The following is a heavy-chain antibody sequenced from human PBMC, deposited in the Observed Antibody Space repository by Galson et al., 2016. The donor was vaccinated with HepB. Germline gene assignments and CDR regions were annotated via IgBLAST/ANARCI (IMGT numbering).Heavy chain of an antibody. J-gene: IGHJ4*01. Sequence: QSGAEVKKPGESLRISCKGVGYSVPNFYIAWVRQMPGKGLEWMGSIYPGASKTRYSPSFQGQVTVSVDKSITTVYLQWSSLKASDTAIYYCARAPNYGGGFYFDSWGHGTQVTVSS. CDR3: ARAPNYGGGFYFDS. D-gene: IGHD4-23*01. CDR2: IYPGASKT. CDR1: GYSVPNFY. V-gene: IGHV5-51*01.